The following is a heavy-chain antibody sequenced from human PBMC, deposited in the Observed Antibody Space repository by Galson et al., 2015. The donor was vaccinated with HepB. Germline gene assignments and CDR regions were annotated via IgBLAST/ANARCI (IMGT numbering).Heavy chain of an antibody. V-gene: IGHV7-4-1*02. CDR3: ARDLLSSSWHHTAVRGVRSGMDV. CDR2: INTNTGNP. CDR1: GYTFISYG. Sequence: SVKVSCKASGYTFISYGMNWVRQAPGQGLEWMGWINTNTGNPTYAQGFTGRFVFSLDTSVSTAYLQISSLKAEDTAVYYCARDLLSSSWHHTAVRGVRSGMDVWGQGTTVTVSS. J-gene: IGHJ6*02. D-gene: IGHD6-13*01.